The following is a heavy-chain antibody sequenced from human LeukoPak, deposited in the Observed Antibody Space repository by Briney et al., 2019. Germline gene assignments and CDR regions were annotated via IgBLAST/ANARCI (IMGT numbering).Heavy chain of an antibody. CDR2: ISYGVIDK. Sequence: PGGSLRLSCAASGFNFSSYAMHWVRHAPGEGLEWVGLISYGVIDKSYADSVKGRFTISRDSSKRTLYLQMNSLRAEDTAMYYYARESWSDSVAFDIWGLGTMVIVSS. V-gene: IGHV3-30*04. J-gene: IGHJ3*02. CDR3: ARESWSDSVAFDI. D-gene: IGHD3-3*01. CDR1: GFNFSSYA.